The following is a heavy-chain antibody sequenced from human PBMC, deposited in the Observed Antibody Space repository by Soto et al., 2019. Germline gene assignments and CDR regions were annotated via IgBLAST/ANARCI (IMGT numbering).Heavy chain of an antibody. CDR2: ISGSGGST. V-gene: IGHV3-23*01. CDR1: GFTFSSYA. D-gene: IGHD2-2*01. CDR3: AKTMGCSSTSCYESYYYYMDV. J-gene: IGHJ6*03. Sequence: EVQLLESGGGLVQPGGSLRLSCAASGFTFSSYAMSWVRQAPGKGLEWVSAISGSGGSTYYADSVKGRFTISRDNAKNPLYLQMNSRRAEDTAVYYCAKTMGCSSTSCYESYYYYMDVWGKGTTVTVSS.